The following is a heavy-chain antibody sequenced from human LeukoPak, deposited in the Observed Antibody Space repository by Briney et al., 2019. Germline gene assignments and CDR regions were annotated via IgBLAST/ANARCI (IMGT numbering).Heavy chain of an antibody. CDR2: IYYSGST. V-gene: IGHV4-30-4*08. D-gene: IGHD4-17*01. CDR1: GGSISSGDYY. CDR3: ARERGDYDKSWFDP. J-gene: IGHJ5*02. Sequence: SQTLSLTCTVSGGSISSGDYYWRWIRQPPGKGLEWIGYIYYSGSTYYNPSLKSRVTISVDTSKNQFSLKLSSVTAADTAVYYCARERGDYDKSWFDPWGQGTLVTVSS.